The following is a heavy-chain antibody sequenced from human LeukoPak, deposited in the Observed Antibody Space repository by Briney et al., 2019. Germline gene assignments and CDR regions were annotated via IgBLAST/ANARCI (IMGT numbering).Heavy chain of an antibody. Sequence: PGGSLRLPCVASGFTSSSYGIHWVRQAPGKGLEWVAFIRYDGSNKSYADSVKGRFTISRDNSKNTLYLQMNSLRAEDTAVYYCANLNWGDGGYAQWGYYFDYWGQGTLVTVSS. J-gene: IGHJ4*02. CDR1: GFTSSSYG. V-gene: IGHV3-30*02. CDR2: IRYDGSNK. CDR3: ANLNWGDGGYAQWGYYFDY. D-gene: IGHD5-12*01.